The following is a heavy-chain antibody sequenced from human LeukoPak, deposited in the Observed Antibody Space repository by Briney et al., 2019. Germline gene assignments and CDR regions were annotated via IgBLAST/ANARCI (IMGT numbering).Heavy chain of an antibody. V-gene: IGHV4-34*01. J-gene: IGHJ4*02. Sequence: SETLSLTCAVYGXSFSGYYWSWIRQPPRKGLEWVGEINNSGSTNYNPSLKSRVTISVDKSKNQFSLKLSSVTAADTAVYYCARLPYYYDSSGYYYFSFDYWGQGILVTVSS. CDR3: ARLPYYYDSSGYYYFSFDY. CDR2: INNSGST. D-gene: IGHD3-22*01. CDR1: GXSFSGYY.